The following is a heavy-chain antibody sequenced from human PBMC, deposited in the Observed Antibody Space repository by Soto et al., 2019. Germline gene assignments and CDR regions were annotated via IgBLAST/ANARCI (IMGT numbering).Heavy chain of an antibody. Sequence: QVHLVQSGAEVKKPGASVKVSCKGSGYAFTTYGITWVRQAPGQGLEWMGWISAHNGNTNHAQKRRGRVTVTRDTSTSTAYMELRSLRSDDTAVYYCARGRYGDYWGQGALVTVSS. CDR2: ISAHNGNT. V-gene: IGHV1-18*01. CDR1: GYAFTTYG. CDR3: ARGRYGDY. J-gene: IGHJ4*02. D-gene: IGHD1-1*01.